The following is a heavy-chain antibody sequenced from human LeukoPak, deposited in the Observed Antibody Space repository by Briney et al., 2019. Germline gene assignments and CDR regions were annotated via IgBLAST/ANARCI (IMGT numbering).Heavy chain of an antibody. J-gene: IGHJ4*02. CDR1: GGTFSTYA. CDR2: IIPIFGTA. V-gene: IGHV1-69*05. D-gene: IGHD2-15*01. CDR3: AREGGNIVVVVAGHFDY. Sequence: SVKVSCKASGGTFSTYAISWVRQAPGQGLEWMGRIIPIFGTANFAQKFQGRVTITTDESTSTAYMELSSLRSEDTAVYYCAREGGNIVVVVAGHFDYWGQGTLVTVCS.